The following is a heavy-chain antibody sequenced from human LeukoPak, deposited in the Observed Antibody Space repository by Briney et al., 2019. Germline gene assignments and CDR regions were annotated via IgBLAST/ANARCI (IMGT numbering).Heavy chain of an antibody. CDR1: GFTFSSYA. CDR3: PKGWRSSGWYSFDY. CDR2: ISGSGGNT. D-gene: IGHD6-19*01. J-gene: IGHJ4*02. Sequence: GGSLRLSCAASGFTFSSYAMSWVRQAPGKGLGWVSTISGSGGNTYYADSVKGRFTISRDNSKNTLYLQMNSLRAEDTPVYFCPKGWRSSGWYSFDYWGQGTLVTVSS. V-gene: IGHV3-23*01.